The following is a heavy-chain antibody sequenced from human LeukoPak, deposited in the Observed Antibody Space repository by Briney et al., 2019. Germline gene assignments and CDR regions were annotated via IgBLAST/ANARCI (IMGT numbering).Heavy chain of an antibody. D-gene: IGHD6-13*01. CDR1: GGSISSSSYY. Sequence: SETLSLTCTVSGGSISSSSYYWGWIRQPPGKGLEWIGSIYYSGSTYYNPSLKSRVTISVDTSKNQFSLKLSSVTAADTAVYYCARVGYSSSWYWGAEDYYMDVWGKGTTVTVSS. CDR2: IYYSGST. CDR3: ARVGYSSSWYWGAEDYYMDV. V-gene: IGHV4-39*07. J-gene: IGHJ6*03.